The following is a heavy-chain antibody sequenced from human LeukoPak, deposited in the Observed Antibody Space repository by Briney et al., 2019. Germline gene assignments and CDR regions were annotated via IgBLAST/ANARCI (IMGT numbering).Heavy chain of an antibody. CDR3: ARRQIPYYFDN. J-gene: IGHJ4*02. Sequence: GESLKISCNASGYXFTNYWICWVRQMPGKGLEWMGIIYPGDSDTRYSPSFQGQVTISADKSISTAYLQWSSLKASDTAMYYCARRQIPYYFDNWGQGTLVTVSS. CDR1: GYXFTNYW. CDR2: IYPGDSDT. V-gene: IGHV5-51*01. D-gene: IGHD2-2*02.